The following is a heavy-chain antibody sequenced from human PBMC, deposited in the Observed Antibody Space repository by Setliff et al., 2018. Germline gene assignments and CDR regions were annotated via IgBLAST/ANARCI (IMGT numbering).Heavy chain of an antibody. D-gene: IGHD2-2*01. CDR1: GDSMNSGVYY. V-gene: IGHV4-38-2*02. CDR3: AREGRSSTRGWYMDA. CDR2: VYHRGST. J-gene: IGHJ6*03. Sequence: PSETLSLTCKVSGDSMNSGVYYWAWVRQPPGKGLEWIATVYHRGSTDYKPSLKSRATISVDTSKNQFSLKLTSMTAADTAVYFCAREGRSSTRGWYMDAWGKGTSVTVSS.